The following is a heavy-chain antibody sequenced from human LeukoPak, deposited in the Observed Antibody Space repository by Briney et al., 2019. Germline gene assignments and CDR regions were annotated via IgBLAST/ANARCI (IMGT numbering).Heavy chain of an antibody. D-gene: IGHD3-10*01. Sequence: PGGSLRLSCAASGFTFSSYAMSWVRQAPGKGLEWVSAISGSGGSTYYADSVKGRFTISRDNSKNTLYLQMNSLRAEDTAVYYCAKDRVVRPLPYYFDYWGQGTLVTVSS. CDR1: GFTFSSYA. CDR3: AKDRVVRPLPYYFDY. J-gene: IGHJ4*02. V-gene: IGHV3-23*01. CDR2: ISGSGGST.